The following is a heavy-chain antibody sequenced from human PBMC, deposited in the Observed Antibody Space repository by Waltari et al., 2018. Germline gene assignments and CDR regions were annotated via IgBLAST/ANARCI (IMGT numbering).Heavy chain of an antibody. CDR3: ATHGSGAGNYYFDY. Sequence: QLQLQESGPGLVQPSETLSLTCTVSGGSISSTGYSWGWIRQPPGKGPEWIESIYYSGSTYYNPSLKSRVTISVDASKNQFSLKLSSVTAADTAVYYCATHGSGAGNYYFDYWGQGTLVTVSS. J-gene: IGHJ4*02. CDR1: GGSISSTGYS. V-gene: IGHV4-39*07. CDR2: IYYSGST. D-gene: IGHD6-19*01.